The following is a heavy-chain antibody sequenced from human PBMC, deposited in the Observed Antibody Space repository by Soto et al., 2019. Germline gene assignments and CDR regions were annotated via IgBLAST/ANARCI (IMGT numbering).Heavy chain of an antibody. D-gene: IGHD3-22*01. Sequence: QVQLVESGGGVVQPGRSLRLSCAASGFTFSSYGMHWVRQAPGKGLEWVAVIWYDGSNKYYADSVKGRFTISRDNSKNTLYLQMNSLRAEDTAVYYRARDYYDSSGYYSVSQDWFDPWGQGTLVTVSS. CDR2: IWYDGSNK. V-gene: IGHV3-33*01. J-gene: IGHJ5*02. CDR1: GFTFSSYG. CDR3: ARDYYDSSGYYSVSQDWFDP.